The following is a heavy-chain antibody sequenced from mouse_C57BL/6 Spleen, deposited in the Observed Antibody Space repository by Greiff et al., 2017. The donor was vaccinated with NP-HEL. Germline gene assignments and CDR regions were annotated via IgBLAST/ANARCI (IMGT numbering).Heavy chain of an antibody. J-gene: IGHJ2*01. Sequence: QVQLQQPGAELVKPGASVKLSCKASGYTFTSYWMHWVKQRPGQGLEWIGMIHPNSGSTNYNEKFKSKATLTVDKSSNTAYMQLSSLTSEDSAVYYCASSSDYYGSSYYFDYWGQGTTLTVSS. CDR2: IHPNSGST. CDR1: GYTFTSYW. D-gene: IGHD1-1*01. CDR3: ASSSDYYGSSYYFDY. V-gene: IGHV1-64*01.